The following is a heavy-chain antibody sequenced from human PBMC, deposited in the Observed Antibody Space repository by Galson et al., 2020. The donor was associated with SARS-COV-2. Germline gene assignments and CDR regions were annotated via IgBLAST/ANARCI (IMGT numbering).Heavy chain of an antibody. CDR2: IWYDGSNK. D-gene: IGHD5-12*01. CDR1: GFTFSSYG. CDR3: ARDGYNYEQWVYFDY. Sequence: TGGSLRLSCAASGFTFSSYGMHWVRQAPGKGLEWVAVIWYDGSNKYYADSVKGRFTISRDNSKNTLYLQMNSLRAEDTAVYYCARDGYNYEQWVYFDYWGQGTLVTVSS. V-gene: IGHV3-33*01. J-gene: IGHJ4*02.